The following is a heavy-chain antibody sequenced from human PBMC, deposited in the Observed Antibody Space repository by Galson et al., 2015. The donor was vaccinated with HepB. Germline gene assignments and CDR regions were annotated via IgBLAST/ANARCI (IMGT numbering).Heavy chain of an antibody. D-gene: IGHD4-17*01. J-gene: IGHJ3*02. V-gene: IGHV3-11*06. CDR2: ISATGSYK. CDR3: ARDGDENSFDN. Sequence: SLRLSCAASGFDFNDYFLNWIRQAPGTGLEWVSGISATGSYKYYADSVKGRFTISRDNAKNSLYLHMDSLRVEDTAIYYCARDGDENSFDNWGQGTLVTVSS. CDR1: GFDFNDYF.